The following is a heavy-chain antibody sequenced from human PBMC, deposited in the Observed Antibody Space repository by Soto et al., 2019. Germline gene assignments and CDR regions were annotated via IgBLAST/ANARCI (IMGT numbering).Heavy chain of an antibody. CDR1: GYSFTSYW. J-gene: IGHJ4*02. D-gene: IGHD2-2*02. CDR3: ARLGYCTGTSCYTFDS. V-gene: IGHV5-10-1*01. Sequence: KNGESLKISCQGSGYSFTSYWIGWVRQRPGKGLEWMGRINPSDSYTTYSPSFQGHVTISTDKSFSTAYLQWSGLKASDTAMYYCARLGYCTGTSCYTFDSWGQGTLVTVSS. CDR2: INPSDSYT.